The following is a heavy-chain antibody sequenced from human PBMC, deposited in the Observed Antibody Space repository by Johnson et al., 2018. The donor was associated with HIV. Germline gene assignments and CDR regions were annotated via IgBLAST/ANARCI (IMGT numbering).Heavy chain of an antibody. CDR2: ISYDGSNK. D-gene: IGHD6-13*01. CDR1: AFTFSSYA. Sequence: QMLLVESGGGVVQPGRSLRLSCAASAFTFSSYAMHWVRQAPGKGLEWVAVISYDGSNKYYADSVKGRFTISRDNSKNTLYLQMNSLKTEDTDVYYGTTDISSAAARPRDAFDIWGQGTMVTVSS. CDR3: TTDISSAAARPRDAFDI. V-gene: IGHV3-30-3*01. J-gene: IGHJ3*02.